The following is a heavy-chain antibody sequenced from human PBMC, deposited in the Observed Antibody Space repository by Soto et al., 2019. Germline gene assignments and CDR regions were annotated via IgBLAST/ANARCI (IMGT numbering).Heavy chain of an antibody. J-gene: IGHJ4*02. CDR2: IKQDGGEK. CDR1: EFSFSTRW. V-gene: IGHV3-7*05. Sequence: EVQLVESGGTLVPPGGSLRLSCAFPEFSFSTRWMTWVRQAPGKGLEWVANIKQDGGEKNYLESVRGRFTISSDSAKKSLYLEMNSLRAEDTAVYYCAGGSGWTSDSWGQGTLVTVSS. CDR3: AGGSGWTSDS. D-gene: IGHD6-19*01.